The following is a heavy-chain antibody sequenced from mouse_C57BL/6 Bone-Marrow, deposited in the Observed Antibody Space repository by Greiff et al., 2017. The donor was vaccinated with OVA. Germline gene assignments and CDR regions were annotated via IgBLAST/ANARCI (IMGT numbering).Heavy chain of an antibody. CDR1: GYSITSGYY. V-gene: IGHV3-6*01. Sequence: DVKLQESGPGLVKPSQSLSLTCSVTGYSITSGYYWNWIRQFPGNKLEWMGYISYDGSNNYNPSLKNRISITRDTSKNQFFLKLNSVTTEDTATYYCARVYYYGSSLYAMDYWGQGTSVTVSS. CDR2: ISYDGSN. D-gene: IGHD1-1*01. CDR3: ARVYYYGSSLYAMDY. J-gene: IGHJ4*01.